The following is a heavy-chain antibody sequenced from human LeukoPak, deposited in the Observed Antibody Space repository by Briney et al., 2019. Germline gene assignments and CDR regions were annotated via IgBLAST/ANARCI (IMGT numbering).Heavy chain of an antibody. CDR2: ISYDGSNK. Sequence: GRSLRLSCAASGFTFSSYAMHGVRQARGKGLGGVAVISYDGSNKYYADSVKGRFTISRDNSKNTLYLQMNSLRVEDTAVYYCARGLKSRDAFDYWGQGTLVIVSS. J-gene: IGHJ4*02. CDR1: GFTFSSYA. CDR3: ARGLKSRDAFDY. D-gene: IGHD5/OR15-5a*01. V-gene: IGHV3-30*04.